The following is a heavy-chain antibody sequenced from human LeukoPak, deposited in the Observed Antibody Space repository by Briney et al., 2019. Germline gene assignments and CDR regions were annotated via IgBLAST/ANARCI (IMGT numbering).Heavy chain of an antibody. CDR1: GGSFSGYY. V-gene: IGHV4-34*01. CDR2: INHSGST. CDR3: ARRYGGNRRYWYYYYYMDV. D-gene: IGHD4-23*01. J-gene: IGHJ6*03. Sequence: SETLSLTCAVCGGSFSGYYWSWIRQPPGKGLEWIGEINHSGSTNYNPSLKSRVTISVDTSKNQFSLKLSSVTAADTAVYYCARRYGGNRRYWYYYYYMDVWGKGTTVTVSS.